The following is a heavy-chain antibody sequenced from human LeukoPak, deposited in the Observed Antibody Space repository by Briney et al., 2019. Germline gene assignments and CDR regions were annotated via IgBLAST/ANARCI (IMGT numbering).Heavy chain of an antibody. D-gene: IGHD3-3*01. Sequence: GGSLRLSCAASGFTFSSYGMHWVRQAPGKGLEWVAFIRYDGSNKYYADSVKGRFTISRDNSKNTLYLQMNSLRAEDTAIYYCAKILYGSGYFLLDSWGQGTLVTVSP. V-gene: IGHV3-30*02. CDR2: IRYDGSNK. CDR3: AKILYGSGYFLLDS. CDR1: GFTFSSYG. J-gene: IGHJ4*02.